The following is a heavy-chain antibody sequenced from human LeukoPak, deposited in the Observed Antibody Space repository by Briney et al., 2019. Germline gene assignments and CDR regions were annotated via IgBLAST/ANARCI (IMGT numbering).Heavy chain of an antibody. CDR1: GFTFSSYA. CDR2: ISGSGGST. Sequence: PGGSLRLSCAASGFTFSSYAMSWVRQAPGKGLEWVSAISGSGGSTYYADSVKGRFTISRDNSKNTLYLQMNSLRAEDTAVYYCAKVLWGATAYYYYGMDVWGQGTTVTVSS. V-gene: IGHV3-23*01. D-gene: IGHD7-27*01. J-gene: IGHJ6*02. CDR3: AKVLWGATAYYYYGMDV.